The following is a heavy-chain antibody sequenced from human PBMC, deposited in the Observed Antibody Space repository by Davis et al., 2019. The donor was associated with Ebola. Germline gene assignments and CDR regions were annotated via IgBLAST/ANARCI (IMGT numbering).Heavy chain of an antibody. D-gene: IGHD5-18*01. CDR3: ARGSQDTTIFLDFIY. CDR1: GYTFTSYA. Sequence: SVKVSCKASGYTFTSYAMNWVRQAPGQGLEWMGGITPIFGTANYAQKFQGRVTITADKSTSTAYMELRSLRSEDTAVYYCARGSQDTTIFLDFIYWGQGTLVIVSS. V-gene: IGHV1-69*06. J-gene: IGHJ4*02. CDR2: ITPIFGTA.